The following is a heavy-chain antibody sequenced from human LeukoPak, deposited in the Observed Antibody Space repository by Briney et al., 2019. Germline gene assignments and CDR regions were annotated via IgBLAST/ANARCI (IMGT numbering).Heavy chain of an antibody. J-gene: IGHJ4*02. CDR1: AGSLASYY. Sequence: PSQTLSLTCTLAAGSLASYYWSWIRHPPKDGREWIGYIYCSGSTNYNPPLKGRVTISVDTSKNQFSLNLTSVTAADTAVYYCARQSIWYPIDNWGQGTLVTVSS. V-gene: IGHV4-59*08. D-gene: IGHD6-13*01. CDR3: ARQSIWYPIDN. CDR2: IYCSGST.